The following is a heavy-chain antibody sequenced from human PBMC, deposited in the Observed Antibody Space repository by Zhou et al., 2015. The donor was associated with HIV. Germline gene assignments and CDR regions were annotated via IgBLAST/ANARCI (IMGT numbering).Heavy chain of an antibody. V-gene: IGHV1-69*12. J-gene: IGHJ6*02. D-gene: IGHD3-10*01. CDR1: GGTFSSYA. Sequence: QVQLVQSGAEVKKPGSSVKVSCKASGGTFSSYAISWVRQAPGQGLEWMGGIIPIFGTANYAQKFQGRVTITADESTSTAYMELSSLRSEDTAVYYCASRGQLWFGESTHYYYGMDVWGQGDHGHRLL. CDR3: ASRGQLWFGESTHYYYGMDV. CDR2: IIPIFGTA.